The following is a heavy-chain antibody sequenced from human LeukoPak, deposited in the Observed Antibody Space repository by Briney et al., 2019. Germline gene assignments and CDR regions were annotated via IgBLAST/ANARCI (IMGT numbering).Heavy chain of an antibody. D-gene: IGHD3-22*01. Sequence: PGGSLRLSCAASGFTFDDYAMHWVRQAPGKGLEWVSGISWNSGSIGYADSVKGRFTISRDNSRNTLYLQMNSLRAEDTGVYYCAKRGQYYYDSSGYYYQDWGQGTLVIVSS. CDR2: ISWNSGSI. CDR3: AKRGQYYYDSSGYYYQD. V-gene: IGHV3-9*01. J-gene: IGHJ4*02. CDR1: GFTFDDYA.